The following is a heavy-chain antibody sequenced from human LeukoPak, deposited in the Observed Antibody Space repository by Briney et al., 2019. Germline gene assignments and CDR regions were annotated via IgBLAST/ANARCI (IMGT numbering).Heavy chain of an antibody. CDR2: IYTSQKT. J-gene: IGHJ4*02. V-gene: IGHV4-4*07. CDR1: VGSISSYY. D-gene: IGHD3-3*01. Sequence: SETLSLTCTVTVGSISSYYWSCIGQTAGMELEWIGRIYTSQKTIHKPSLQSRVTMSVDTSKNQFSLKLSSVTAADTAVYYCASTYYDFWSGYRGGDFDYWGQGTLVTVSS. CDR3: ASTYYDFWSGYRGGDFDY.